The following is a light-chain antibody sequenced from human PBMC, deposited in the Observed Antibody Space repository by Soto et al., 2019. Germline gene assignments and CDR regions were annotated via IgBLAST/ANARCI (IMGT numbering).Light chain of an antibody. J-gene: IGKJ4*01. V-gene: IGKV1-5*03. CDR3: QQYDNLPLT. CDR1: QSISSW. CDR2: KAS. Sequence: DIPMTQSPSTLSASVGDRVTITCRASQSISSWLAWYQQKPGKAPKLLIYKASSLESGVPSRFSGSGSGTDFTFTISSLQPEDIATYYCQQYDNLPLTFGGGTKVDIK.